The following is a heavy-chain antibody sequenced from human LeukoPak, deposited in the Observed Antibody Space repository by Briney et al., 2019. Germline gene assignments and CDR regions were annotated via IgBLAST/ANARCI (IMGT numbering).Heavy chain of an antibody. D-gene: IGHD3-22*01. CDR2: INPSGGRT. Sequence: ASVKVSRKASGYTFTGYYIHWVRQAPGQGLEWMGMINPSGGRTSYAQKFQGRVTMTRDMSTSTVYMELSSLRSEDTAVYYCAILGLYDSSGYYQSFDYWGQGTLVTVSS. CDR1: GYTFTGYY. V-gene: IGHV1-46*01. CDR3: AILGLYDSSGYYQSFDY. J-gene: IGHJ4*02.